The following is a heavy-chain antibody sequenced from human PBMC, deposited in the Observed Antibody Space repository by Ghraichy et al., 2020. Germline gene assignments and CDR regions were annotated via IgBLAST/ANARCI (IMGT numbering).Heavy chain of an antibody. CDR2: ISSSSSTI. D-gene: IGHD5-18*01. V-gene: IGHV3-48*01. Sequence: GESLNISCAASGFTFSSYSMNWVRQAPGKGLEWVSYISSSSSTIYYADSVKGRFTISRDNAKNSLYLQMNSLRAEDTAVYYCARDTAMGTDCWGQGTLVTVSS. J-gene: IGHJ4*02. CDR1: GFTFSSYS. CDR3: ARDTAMGTDC.